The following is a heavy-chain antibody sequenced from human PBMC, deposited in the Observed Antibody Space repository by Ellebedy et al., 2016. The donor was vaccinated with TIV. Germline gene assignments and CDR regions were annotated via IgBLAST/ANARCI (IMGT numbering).Heavy chain of an antibody. V-gene: IGHV4-39*01. CDR2: IYDSGNT. J-gene: IGHJ4*02. Sequence: SETLSLTXTVSVGTISSSSSSYWGWIRQPPGKGLEWIGTIYDSGNTYYNPSLKSRATISEDTSKSQFSLKLTSVTAADTAVYFCAASRNYGYLDYWGQGALVTVSS. D-gene: IGHD5-18*01. CDR1: VGTISSSSSSY. CDR3: AASRNYGYLDY.